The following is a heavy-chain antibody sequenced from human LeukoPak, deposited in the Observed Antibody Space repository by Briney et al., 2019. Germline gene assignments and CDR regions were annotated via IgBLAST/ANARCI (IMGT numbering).Heavy chain of an antibody. D-gene: IGHD7-27*01. CDR3: ARNTQLGIAFDI. CDR1: GGSISNVNHH. V-gene: IGHV4-39*07. J-gene: IGHJ3*02. CDR2: IYYSGST. Sequence: PSETLSLTCTVSGGSISNVNHHWGWIRQPPGKGLEWIGSIYYSGSTFYKPSLKSRVTISVDTSKNQFSLKLSSVTAADTAVYYCARNTQLGIAFDIWGQGTMVTVSS.